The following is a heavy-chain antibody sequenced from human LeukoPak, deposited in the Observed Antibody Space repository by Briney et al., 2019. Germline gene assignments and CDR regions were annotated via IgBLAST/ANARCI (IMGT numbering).Heavy chain of an antibody. V-gene: IGHV4-34*01. J-gene: IGHJ5*02. Sequence: SETLSLTCTVSGGSISSYYWSWIRQPPGKGLEWIGEINHSGSTNYNPSLKSRVTISVDTSKNQFSLKLSSVTAADTAVYYCAXXXXXXXXXXGRAQFDPWGQGTLVTVSS. CDR3: AXXXXXXXXXXGRAQFDP. CDR2: INHSGST. CDR1: GGSISSYY.